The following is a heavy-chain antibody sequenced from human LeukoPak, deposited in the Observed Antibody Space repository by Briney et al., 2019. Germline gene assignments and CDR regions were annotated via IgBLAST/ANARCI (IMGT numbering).Heavy chain of an antibody. Sequence: PSETLSLTCTVSGYSISSGYYRGWIRQPPGKGLEWIGTIYHSGRTYYNPSLKSRVTISVDTSKNQFSLKLSSMTAADTAVYYCARRGLVVAATWGQGTLVTVSS. J-gene: IGHJ5*02. V-gene: IGHV4-38-2*02. CDR3: ARRGLVVAAT. D-gene: IGHD2-15*01. CDR1: GYSISSGYY. CDR2: IYHSGRT.